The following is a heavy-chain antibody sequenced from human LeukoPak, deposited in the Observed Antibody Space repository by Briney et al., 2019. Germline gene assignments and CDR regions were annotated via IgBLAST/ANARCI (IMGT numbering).Heavy chain of an antibody. CDR2: INHSGST. CDR3: ARSATQYYYDSSGYPFDY. CDR1: GGSFSGYY. J-gene: IGHJ4*02. Sequence: SETLSLTCAVYGGSFSGYYWSWIRQPPGKWLEWIGEINHSGSTNYNPSLKSPVTISVDTSKNQFSLKLSSVTAADTAVYYCARSATQYYYDSSGYPFDYWGQGTLVTVSS. V-gene: IGHV4-34*01. D-gene: IGHD3-22*01.